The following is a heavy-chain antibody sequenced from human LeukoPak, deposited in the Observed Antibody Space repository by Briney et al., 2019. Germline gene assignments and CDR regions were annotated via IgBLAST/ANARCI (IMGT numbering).Heavy chain of an antibody. D-gene: IGHD6-13*01. V-gene: IGHV3-9*01. CDR2: ISWNSGSI. CDR1: GVTFDDYA. CDR3: AKDIGEGIAAAGTYNWFDP. Sequence: GGSLRLSCAASGVTFDDYAMHWVRRAPGQGLEWGSGISWNSGSIAYADSVKGRFTISRDNAKNSLYLKMNSLRDEYTALSYCAKDIGEGIAAAGTYNWFDPWGQGTLVTVSS. J-gene: IGHJ5*02.